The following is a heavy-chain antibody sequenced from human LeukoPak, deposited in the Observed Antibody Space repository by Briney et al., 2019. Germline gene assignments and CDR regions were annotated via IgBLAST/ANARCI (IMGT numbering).Heavy chain of an antibody. CDR3: ARDGTIFGVVAKYYYMDV. D-gene: IGHD3-3*01. CDR1: GFTFSSYA. CDR2: ISYDGSNK. J-gene: IGHJ6*03. V-gene: IGHV3-30-3*01. Sequence: PGGSLRLSCAASGFTFSSYAMHWVRQAPGKGLEWVAVISYDGSNKYYADSVKGRFTISRDDSKNTLYLQMNSLRAEDTAVYYCARDGTIFGVVAKYYYMDVWGKGATVTVSS.